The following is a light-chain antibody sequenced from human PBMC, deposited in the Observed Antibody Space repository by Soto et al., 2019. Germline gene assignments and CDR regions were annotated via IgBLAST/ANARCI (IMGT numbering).Light chain of an antibody. V-gene: IGKV3-11*01. CDR2: DAS. CDR1: QSVSGY. J-gene: IGKJ1*01. CDR3: QQNLGRHT. Sequence: DIVLTQSPGALASHPGEGGTRSCSASQSVSGYFVWYQQKPGQAPRLLIYDASTRAAGIPARFIGSGSGTDFTLTISSLEPEDSAVYYCQQNLGRHTFGQGTKVDIK.